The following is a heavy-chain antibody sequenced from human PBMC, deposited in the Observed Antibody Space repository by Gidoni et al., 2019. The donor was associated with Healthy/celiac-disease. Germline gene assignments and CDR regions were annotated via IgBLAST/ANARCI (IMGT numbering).Heavy chain of an antibody. Sequence: EVQLVESGGGLVKPGGSLRLSCAASGFTFSSYSINWVRQAPGKGLGWVSSISSSGSTIYYADPVKGRFTISRDNAKNSLYLQMNSLRAEDTAVYYCARDAVLLWFGELLYPPPFDYWGQGTLVTVSS. D-gene: IGHD3-10*01. V-gene: IGHV3-21*01. J-gene: IGHJ4*02. CDR3: ARDAVLLWFGELLYPPPFDY. CDR2: ISSSGSTI. CDR1: GFTFSSYS.